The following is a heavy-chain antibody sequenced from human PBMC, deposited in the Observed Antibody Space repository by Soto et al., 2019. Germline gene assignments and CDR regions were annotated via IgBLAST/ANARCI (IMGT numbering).Heavy chain of an antibody. CDR2: VYSSGST. Sequence: QVQLQESGPGLVRPSETPSLTCTVSGGSISSSYWSWIRQPPGKGLEWIGYVYSSGSTTYNPSLKRRVTISVDTSKNQFSLKLSSVTAADTAVYYCARWRGYCSNGVCTGFDPWGQGTLVTISS. V-gene: IGHV4-59*08. CDR3: ARWRGYCSNGVCTGFDP. CDR1: GGSISSSY. J-gene: IGHJ5*02. D-gene: IGHD2-8*01.